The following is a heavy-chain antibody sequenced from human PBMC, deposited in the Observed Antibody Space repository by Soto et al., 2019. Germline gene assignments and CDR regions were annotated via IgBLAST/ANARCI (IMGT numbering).Heavy chain of an antibody. J-gene: IGHJ4*02. CDR1: GGTFSSYA. CDR2: IIPIFGTA. CDR3: ARGERWLQFYFDY. D-gene: IGHD5-12*01. V-gene: IGHV1-69*13. Sequence: SVKVSCKASGGTFSSYAISWVREAPGQGLEWMGGIIPIFGTANYAQKFQGRVTITADESTSTAYMELSSLRSEDTAVYYCARGERWLQFYFDYWGQGTLVTVSS.